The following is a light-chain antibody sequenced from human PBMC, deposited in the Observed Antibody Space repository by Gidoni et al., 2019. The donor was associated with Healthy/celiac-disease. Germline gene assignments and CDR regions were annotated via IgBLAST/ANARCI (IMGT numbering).Light chain of an antibody. J-gene: IGLJ3*02. V-gene: IGLV3-27*01. CDR3: YSAADNNPWV. CDR1: VLEKKY. CDR2: KDS. Sequence: SYELTQPSSVSVSPGQTARITCSGDVLEKKYAWWFQQKPGQAPVLVIYKDSERPSGIPERFSGSSSGTTVTLTISGAQVEDEADYYCYSAADNNPWVFGGGTKLTVL.